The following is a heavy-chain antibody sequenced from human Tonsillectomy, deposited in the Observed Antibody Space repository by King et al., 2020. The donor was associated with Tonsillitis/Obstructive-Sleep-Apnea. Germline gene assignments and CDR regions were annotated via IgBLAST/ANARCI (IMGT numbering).Heavy chain of an antibody. J-gene: IGHJ4*02. D-gene: IGHD3-10*01. CDR3: ARAQYYYGPYFDY. V-gene: IGHV4-34*01. CDR1: GGSFSGYY. CDR2: INHSGST. Sequence: QVQLQQWGAGLLKPSETLSLTCAVYGGSFSGYYWSWIRQPPGKGLEWIGEINHSGSTNYIPSLKSRVTKSVDTSKSQFSLELNSVTAADTAVYFCARAQYYYGPYFDYWGQGTLVTVSS.